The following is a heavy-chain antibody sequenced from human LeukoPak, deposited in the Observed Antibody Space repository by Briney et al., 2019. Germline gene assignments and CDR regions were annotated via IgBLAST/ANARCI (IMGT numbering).Heavy chain of an antibody. V-gene: IGHV3-21*01. CDR2: ISRSSSYI. J-gene: IGHJ6*02. D-gene: IGHD3-10*01. CDR3: ARAVSGSGSYSLDYYYGMDV. Sequence: GGSLRLSCAASGSTFSSYSMNWVRQAPGKGLEWVSSISRSSSYIYYADSVKGRFTISRDNAKNSLYLQMNSLRAEDTAVYYCARAVSGSGSYSLDYYYGMDVWGQGTTVTVSS. CDR1: GSTFSSYS.